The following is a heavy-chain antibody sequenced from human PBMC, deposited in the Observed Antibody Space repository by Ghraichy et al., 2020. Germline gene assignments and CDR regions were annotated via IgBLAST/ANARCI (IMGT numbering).Heavy chain of an antibody. CDR2: ISAYNGNT. J-gene: IGHJ4*02. CDR1: GYTFTSYG. Sequence: ASVKVSCKASGYTFTSYGISWVRQAPGQGLEWMGWISAYNGNTNYAQKLQGRVTMTTDTSTSTAYMELRSLRSDDTAVYYCARAPSPDIVVVPAATAVDYWGQGTLVTVSS. V-gene: IGHV1-18*04. CDR3: ARAPSPDIVVVPAATAVDY. D-gene: IGHD2-2*01.